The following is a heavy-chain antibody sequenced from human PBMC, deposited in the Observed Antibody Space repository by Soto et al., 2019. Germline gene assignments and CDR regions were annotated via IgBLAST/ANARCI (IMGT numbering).Heavy chain of an antibody. D-gene: IGHD2-2*01. J-gene: IGHJ4*02. CDR3: ARGYQSSWSGPIDY. Sequence: GESLKISCRTSGTNYWIAWVRQRPGKGLEWLGIIYPGDSDTRYSPSFQGQVTISADKSINTTYLRWSTLKASDSGIYFCARGYQSSWSGPIDYWGQGTLVTVSS. V-gene: IGHV5-51*01. CDR1: GTNYW. CDR2: IYPGDSDT.